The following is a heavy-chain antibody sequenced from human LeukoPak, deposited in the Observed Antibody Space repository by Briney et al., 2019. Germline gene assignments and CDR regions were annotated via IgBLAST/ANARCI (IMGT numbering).Heavy chain of an antibody. V-gene: IGHV3-23*01. CDR1: GFTFSSYA. CDR2: ISGSGGST. CDR3: AKGWGATYGYFDY. Sequence: PGGSLRLSCAASGFTFSSYAMSWVRQAPGKGLEWVSAISGSGGSTYYADSVKGRFTISRDSSHDTLYVQMNSLRAEDTAVYYCAKGWGATYGYFDYWGQGILVTVSS. D-gene: IGHD3-10*01. J-gene: IGHJ4*02.